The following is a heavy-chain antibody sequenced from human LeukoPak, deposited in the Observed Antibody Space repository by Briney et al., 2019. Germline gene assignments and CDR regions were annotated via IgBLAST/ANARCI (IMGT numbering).Heavy chain of an antibody. CDR3: ARGVYIAAAQYGY. J-gene: IGHJ4*02. V-gene: IGHV4-59*01. Sequence: PSETLSLTCTVSGGSISSYYWSWIRQPPGKGLVWIGYIYYSGTTNYNPSLKSRVTISVDTSKNQFSLKLSSVTAADTAVYYCARGVYIAAAQYGYWGQGTLVTVSS. CDR1: GGSISSYY. CDR2: IYYSGTT. D-gene: IGHD6-13*01.